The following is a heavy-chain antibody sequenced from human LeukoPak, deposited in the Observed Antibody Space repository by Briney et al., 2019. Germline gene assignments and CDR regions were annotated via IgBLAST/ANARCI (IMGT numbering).Heavy chain of an antibody. CDR3: VRATYSSGWSLNYYFDY. CDR1: GFSFTSYA. V-gene: IGHV3-23*01. CDR2: VSRSGGAT. Sequence: PGGSLRLSCAASGFSFTSYAMSWVRQAQGKGLEWVSAVSRSGGATYYADSVKGRFTISRDNSKNTLYLQMNSLRAEDTAVYYCVRATYSSGWSLNYYFDYWGQGTLVAVSS. D-gene: IGHD6-19*01. J-gene: IGHJ4*02.